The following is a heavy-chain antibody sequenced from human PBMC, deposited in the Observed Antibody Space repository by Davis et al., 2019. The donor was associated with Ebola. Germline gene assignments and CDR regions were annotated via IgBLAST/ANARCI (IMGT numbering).Heavy chain of an antibody. Sequence: GGSLKISCAASGFTFSTYGIHWVRQAPGKGLEWVAIVSFDETYKNYADSVKGRFTISKDNSKNTVSLQMNSLRLEDTAVYYCARVISPRRVWGGYEYWGQGSLVTVSS. V-gene: IGHV3-30*03. J-gene: IGHJ4*02. D-gene: IGHD5-12*01. CDR1: GFTFSTYG. CDR2: VSFDETYK. CDR3: ARVISPRRVWGGYEY.